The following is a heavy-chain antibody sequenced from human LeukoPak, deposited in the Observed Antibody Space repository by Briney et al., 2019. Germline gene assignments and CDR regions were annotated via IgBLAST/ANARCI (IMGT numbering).Heavy chain of an antibody. CDR3: AKDLSSAITSALVLDV. Sequence: PGGSLRLSCAASGFTFDDYAMHWVRQAPGKGLEWVSGITWNRDNIGYGDSVKGRFTISRDKVKNVLYLQMTSLRPEDTALYYCAKDLSSAITSALVLDVWGQGTTVIASS. CDR1: GFTFDDYA. CDR2: ITWNRDNI. J-gene: IGHJ6*02. D-gene: IGHD3-22*01. V-gene: IGHV3-9*01.